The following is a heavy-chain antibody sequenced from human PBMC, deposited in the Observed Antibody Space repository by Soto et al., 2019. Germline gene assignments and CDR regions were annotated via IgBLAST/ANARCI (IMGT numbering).Heavy chain of an antibody. J-gene: IGHJ4*02. V-gene: IGHV3-23*01. CDR1: GFPFSSYP. CDR2: ISGSGGTA. CDR3: AKGRGQNWNFDY. D-gene: IGHD1-1*01. Sequence: EVQLLESGGGSVQPGGPLSLSFPASGFPFSSYPRHWFRRPPGKGLEWVSSISGSGGTAYYADSVKGRFSISRDSLVNTLYLQMNSLRAEDTAVYYCAKGRGQNWNFDYWGQGTLVTVSP.